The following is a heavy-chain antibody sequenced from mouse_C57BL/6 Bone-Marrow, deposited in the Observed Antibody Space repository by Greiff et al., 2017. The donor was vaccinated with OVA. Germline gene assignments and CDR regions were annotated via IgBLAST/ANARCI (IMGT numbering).Heavy chain of an antibody. CDR3: ARSGGNYCAMDY. J-gene: IGHJ4*01. CDR2: INPSNGGT. Sequence: QVQLQQPGTELVKPGASVKLSCKASGYTFTSYWMHWVKQRPGQGLEWIGNINPSNGGTNYNEKFKSKATLTVDKSSSTAYMQLSSLPSEDSAVYYCARSGGNYCAMDYWGQGTSVTVSS. V-gene: IGHV1-53*01. D-gene: IGHD2-1*01. CDR1: GYTFTSYW.